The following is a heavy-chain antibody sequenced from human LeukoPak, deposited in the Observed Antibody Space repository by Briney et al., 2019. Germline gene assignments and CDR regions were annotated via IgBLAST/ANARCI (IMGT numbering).Heavy chain of an antibody. Sequence: GGSLRLSCAASGFTFSSYAMSWVRQAPGKGLEWVSAISGSGGSTYYADSVKGRFTISRDNSKNTLYLQMNSLRAEDTAVYYCARDKDYYDSSGYYDYWGQGTLVTVSS. J-gene: IGHJ4*02. V-gene: IGHV3-23*01. CDR2: ISGSGGST. CDR3: ARDKDYYDSSGYYDY. CDR1: GFTFSSYA. D-gene: IGHD3-22*01.